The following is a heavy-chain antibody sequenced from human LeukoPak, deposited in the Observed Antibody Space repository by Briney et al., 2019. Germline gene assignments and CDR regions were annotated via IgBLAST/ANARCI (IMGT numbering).Heavy chain of an antibody. CDR3: AREGSSIWYRVYYYYYMDV. CDR2: ISAYNGNT. Sequence: ASVTVSCKASGYTFTSYGISWVRQAPGQGLEWMGWISAYNGNTNYAQKLQGRVTMTTDTSTSTAYMELRSPRSDDTAVYYCAREGSSIWYRVYYYYYMDVWGKGTTVTVSS. V-gene: IGHV1-18*01. D-gene: IGHD6-13*01. J-gene: IGHJ6*03. CDR1: GYTFTSYG.